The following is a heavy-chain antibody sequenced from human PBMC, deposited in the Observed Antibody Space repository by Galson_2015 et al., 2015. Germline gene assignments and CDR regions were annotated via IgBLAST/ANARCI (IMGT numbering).Heavy chain of an antibody. J-gene: IGHJ4*02. CDR2: ILNDGSNK. CDR3: ARGGPYSPNSGDV. D-gene: IGHD3-10*01. V-gene: IGHV3-30-3*01. CDR1: GFTFSSYC. Sequence: SLRLSCAASGFTFSSYCMHWVRQAPGKGLEWVARILNDGSNKSYADSVKGRFTISRDNAKNMLHLQMNSLRGEDTAVYYCARGGPYSPNSGDVWGQGTPVTVSS.